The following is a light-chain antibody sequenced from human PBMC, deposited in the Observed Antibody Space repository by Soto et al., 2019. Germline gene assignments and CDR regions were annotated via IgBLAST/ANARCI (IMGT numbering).Light chain of an antibody. Sequence: SALTQPASVSGSPGQSITISCTGTSSDIGGYNYVSWYQHHPGNAPKLMIYDVTNRPSGVSNRFSGSKSGDTASLTISGLQAEDEADYYCSSYTTITTLVFGGGTKLTVL. J-gene: IGLJ2*01. CDR2: DVT. CDR3: SSYTTITTLV. V-gene: IGLV2-14*03. CDR1: SSDIGGYNY.